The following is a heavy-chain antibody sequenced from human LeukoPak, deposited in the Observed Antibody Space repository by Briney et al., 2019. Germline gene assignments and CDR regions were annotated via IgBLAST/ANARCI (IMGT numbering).Heavy chain of an antibody. D-gene: IGHD6-13*01. V-gene: IGHV4-34*01. J-gene: IGHJ4*01. CDR1: GGSFSGYY. CDR3: ARQNPAAAGQGLDY. Sequence: PSETLSLTCAVYGGSFSGYYWSWIRQPPGKGLEWIGEINHSGSTNYNPSLKSRVTISVDTSKNQFFLKLSSVTAADTAVYYCARQNPAAAGQGLDYWGQGALVTVSS. CDR2: INHSGST.